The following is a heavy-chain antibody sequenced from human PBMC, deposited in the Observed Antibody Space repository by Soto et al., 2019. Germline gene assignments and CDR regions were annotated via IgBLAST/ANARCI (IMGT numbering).Heavy chain of an antibody. CDR2: INPKSGVT. V-gene: IGHV1-2*04. CDR1: GYTFTDYY. Sequence: QVQLVQSGAELKKPGASVKVSCKASGYTFTDYYVHWLRQAPGQGLEWMGWINPKSGVTHYAQKFQGWVTLTRDTSVSTAYMEWNRRKSDDTAVVVCARGGSGWSPADVWGQGTLVT. D-gene: IGHD6-19*01. CDR3: ARGGSGWSPADV. J-gene: IGHJ4*02.